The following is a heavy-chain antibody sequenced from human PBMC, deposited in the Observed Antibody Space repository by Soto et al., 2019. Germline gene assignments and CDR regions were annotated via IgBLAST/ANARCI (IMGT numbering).Heavy chain of an antibody. Sequence: QVQLQESGPGLVNPSGTLSLTCAVSGGSITSNWWSWVRQPPGKGLEWIGEIHHSGSFNYNPSLRRRVTISIDKSKNQLSLKLTSVTAADTAVHYCVSNDWYRFDPWGQGTLVTVSS. CDR2: IHHSGSF. V-gene: IGHV4-4*02. J-gene: IGHJ5*02. D-gene: IGHD3-9*01. CDR1: GGSITSNW. CDR3: VSNDWYRFDP.